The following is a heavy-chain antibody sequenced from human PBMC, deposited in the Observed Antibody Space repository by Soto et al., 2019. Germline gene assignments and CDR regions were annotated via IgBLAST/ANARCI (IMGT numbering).Heavy chain of an antibody. V-gene: IGHV1-18*01. CDR2: ISSYNGNT. CDR1: GYPFTSYG. CDR3: ARDRGYGDPADY. J-gene: IGHJ4*02. D-gene: IGHD4-17*01. Sequence: ASVKVSCKASGYPFTSYGFSWVRQAPGQGLEWMGWISSYNGNTIYAQKLQGRVTLTTDTSAGTAYMELRSLRSDDTAVYYCARDRGYGDPADYWGQGTLVTVSS.